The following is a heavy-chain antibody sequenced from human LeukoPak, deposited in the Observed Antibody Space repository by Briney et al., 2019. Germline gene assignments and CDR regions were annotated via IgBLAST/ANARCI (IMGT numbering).Heavy chain of an antibody. J-gene: IGHJ3*02. D-gene: IGHD4-17*01. CDR3: ARTQSFFHYGDYGKMAAFDI. CDR1: GYTFTGYY. Sequence: EASVKVSCKASGYTFTGYYMHWVRQAPGQGLEWMGWINPNSGGTNYAQKFQGRVTMTRDTSISTAYMELSRLRSDDTAVYYCARTQSFFHYGDYGKMAAFDIWGQGTMVTVSS. CDR2: INPNSGGT. V-gene: IGHV1-2*02.